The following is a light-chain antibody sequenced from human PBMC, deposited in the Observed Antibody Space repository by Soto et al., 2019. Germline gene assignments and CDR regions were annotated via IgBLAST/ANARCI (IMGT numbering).Light chain of an antibody. CDR1: QGISSY. Sequence: TQSPSSLSASVGDRVTITCRASQGISSYLAWYQQKPGQAPRLLIYGASTRATGIPARFSGSGSGTEFTLTISSLQSEDFAVYYCQQYNNWPPLYTFGQGTKLEIK. CDR2: GAS. CDR3: QQYNNWPPLYT. V-gene: IGKV3-15*01. J-gene: IGKJ2*01.